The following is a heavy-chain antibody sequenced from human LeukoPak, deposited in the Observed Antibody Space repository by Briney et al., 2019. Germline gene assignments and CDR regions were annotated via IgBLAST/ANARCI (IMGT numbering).Heavy chain of an antibody. CDR3: ARVFATTLFDY. CDR1: GFTFSSYS. CDR2: ISSSSSTI. J-gene: IGHJ4*02. D-gene: IGHD4-11*01. Sequence: PGGSLRLSCAASGFTFSSYSMTWVRQAPGKGLEWVSYISSSSSTIYYADSVKGRFTISRDNAKNSLYLQMNSLRAEDTAVYYCARVFATTLFDYWGQGTLVTVSS. V-gene: IGHV3-48*01.